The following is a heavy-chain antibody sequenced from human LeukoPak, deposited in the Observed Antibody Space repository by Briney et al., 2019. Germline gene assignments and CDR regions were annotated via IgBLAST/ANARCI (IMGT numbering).Heavy chain of an antibody. CDR3: AKDRDIVVVPAAQSDY. Sequence: GGSLRLSCAASGFTFSSYAMSWVRQAPGKGLEWVSAISGSGGSTYYADSVKGRSTISRDNSKNTLYLQMNSLRAEDTAVYYCAKDRDIVVVPAAQSDYWGQGTLVTVSS. D-gene: IGHD2-2*01. CDR1: GFTFSSYA. V-gene: IGHV3-23*01. CDR2: ISGSGGST. J-gene: IGHJ4*02.